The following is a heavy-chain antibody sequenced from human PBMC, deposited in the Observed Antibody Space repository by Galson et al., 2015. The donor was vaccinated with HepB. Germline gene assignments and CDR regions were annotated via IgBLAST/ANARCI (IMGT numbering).Heavy chain of an antibody. CDR2: IFYTGST. V-gene: IGHV4-59*01. J-gene: IGHJ4*02. Sequence: SETLSLTCTVSGDSISDYYWSWIRQPPGKGLQWIGSIFYTGSTDYNPSLKRRVTISLDTSKNHFSPKLKSVTAADTAVYYCARVKTGYHDFWGPGALVTVAS. D-gene: IGHD3-9*01. CDR1: GDSISDYY. CDR3: ARVKTGYHDF.